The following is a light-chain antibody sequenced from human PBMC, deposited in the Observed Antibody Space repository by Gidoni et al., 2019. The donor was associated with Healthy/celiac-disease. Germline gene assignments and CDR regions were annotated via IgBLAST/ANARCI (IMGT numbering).Light chain of an antibody. CDR3: MQALQNWT. J-gene: IGKJ1*01. Sequence: DIVMPQSPLSLPGTPGEPASLSCRSSQSLLHSNGYNYLDWDLQKPGQSPQLLIYLGSNRASGVPDRFSGSGSGTDFTLKISRVEAEDVGVYYCMQALQNWTFGQGTKVEIK. V-gene: IGKV2-28*01. CDR1: QSLLHSNGYNY. CDR2: LGS.